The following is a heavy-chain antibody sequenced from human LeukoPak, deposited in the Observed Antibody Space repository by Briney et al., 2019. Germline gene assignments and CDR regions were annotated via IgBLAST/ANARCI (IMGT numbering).Heavy chain of an antibody. V-gene: IGHV4-34*01. Sequence: SETLSLTCAVYGGSFSGYYWSWIRQPPGKGLEWIGEINHSGSTNYNPSLKSRVTISVDTSKNQFSLKLSSVTAADTAVYYCARHLLYFLGDWFDPWGQGTLVTVSS. CDR2: INHSGST. CDR1: GGSFSGYY. CDR3: ARHLLYFLGDWFDP. J-gene: IGHJ5*02. D-gene: IGHD3-16*01.